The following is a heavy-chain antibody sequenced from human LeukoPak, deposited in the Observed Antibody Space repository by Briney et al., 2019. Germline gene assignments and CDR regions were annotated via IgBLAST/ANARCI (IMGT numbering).Heavy chain of an antibody. Sequence: PVRSLSPSCAPSGLTPTDYHITWVCQAPGQRLGWVSYISGSSIYTRYPDSVKGRFTISRDNPNNSLYLQMTTLRAADTDLYYRLRDIGGYYFDYWGQGTLVTVSS. J-gene: IGHJ4*02. CDR1: GLTPTDYH. D-gene: IGHD3-22*01. V-gene: IGHV3-11*05. CDR2: ISGSSIYT. CDR3: LRDIGGYYFDY.